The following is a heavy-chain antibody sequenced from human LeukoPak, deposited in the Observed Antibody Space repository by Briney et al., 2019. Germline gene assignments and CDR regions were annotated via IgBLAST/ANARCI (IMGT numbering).Heavy chain of an antibody. CDR2: IYYSGST. CDR3: ARRVTGYSYGYDGYYYYMDV. CDR1: GGSISSYY. Sequence: SETLSLTCTVSGGSISSYYWSWIRQPPGKGLEWIGYIYYSGSTNYNPSLKSRVTISVDTSKNQFSLKLSSVTAADTAVYYCARRVTGYSYGYDGYYYYMDVWGKGTTVTVSS. D-gene: IGHD5-18*01. J-gene: IGHJ6*03. V-gene: IGHV4-59*12.